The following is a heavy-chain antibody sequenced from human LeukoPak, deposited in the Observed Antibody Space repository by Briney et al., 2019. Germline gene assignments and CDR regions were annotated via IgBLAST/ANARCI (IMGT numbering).Heavy chain of an antibody. V-gene: IGHV1-69*04. CDR1: GGTFSSYA. Sequence: SVKVSCKASGGTFSSYAISWVRQAPGQGLEWMGRIIPILGIANYAQKFQGRVTITADKSTSTAYMELSSLRSEDTAVYYCARRYCSGGSCSRPYNWFDPWGQGTLVTVSS. D-gene: IGHD2-15*01. J-gene: IGHJ5*02. CDR3: ARRYCSGGSCSRPYNWFDP. CDR2: IIPILGIA.